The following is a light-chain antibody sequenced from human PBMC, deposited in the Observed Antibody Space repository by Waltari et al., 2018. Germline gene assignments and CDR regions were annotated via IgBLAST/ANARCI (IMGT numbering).Light chain of an antibody. CDR3: ISYAGADTVV. V-gene: IGLV2-8*01. CDR2: EVN. CDR1: SSDVGGYNY. Sequence: QSALTQSPSASGSPGQSVTISCTGTSSDVGGYNYVSWYQQYPDKAPKLMNYEVNKRPAGVPVRFSGSKSGNTAALTVSGLQAEDEADYYCISYAGADTVVFGGGTKLTVL. J-gene: IGLJ2*01.